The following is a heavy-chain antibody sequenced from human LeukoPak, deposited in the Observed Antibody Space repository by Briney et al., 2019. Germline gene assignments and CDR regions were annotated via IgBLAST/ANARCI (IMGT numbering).Heavy chain of an antibody. CDR1: GYTFTSYY. CDR3: ARIWAATFDP. CDR2: MNPNSGNT. V-gene: IGHV1-8*02. J-gene: IGHJ5*02. Sequence: ASVKVSCKASGYTFTSYYMHWVRQATGQGLEWMGWMNPNSGNTGYAQKFQGRVTMTRNTSISTAYMELSSLRSEDTAVYYCARIWAATFDPWGQGTLVTVSS. D-gene: IGHD2-15*01.